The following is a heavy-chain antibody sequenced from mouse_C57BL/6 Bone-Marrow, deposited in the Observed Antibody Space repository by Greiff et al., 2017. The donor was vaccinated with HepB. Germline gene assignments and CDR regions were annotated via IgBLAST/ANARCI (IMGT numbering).Heavy chain of an antibody. J-gene: IGHJ1*03. Sequence: QVQLQQSGAELVKPGASVKMSCKASGYTFTSYWITWVKQRPGQGLEWIGDIYPGSGSTNYNEKFKSKATLTVDKSSSTAYMQLSSLTSEDSAVYYCAIYGSSYWYFDVWGTGTTVTVSS. V-gene: IGHV1-55*01. CDR2: IYPGSGST. D-gene: IGHD1-1*01. CDR3: AIYGSSYWYFDV. CDR1: GYTFTSYW.